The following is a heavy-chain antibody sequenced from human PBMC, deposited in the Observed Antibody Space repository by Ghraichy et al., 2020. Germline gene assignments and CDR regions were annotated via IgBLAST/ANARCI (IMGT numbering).Heavy chain of an antibody. Sequence: GGSLRLSCAASGFTFSSYWMHWVRQAPGKGLVWVSRVSGDGTATTYADPVKGRVTISRDHAKNTLFLQMHSLRAEDTAVYYCARPGAGFDYWGQGTLVTVSS. J-gene: IGHJ4*02. V-gene: IGHV3-74*01. CDR2: VSGDGTAT. CDR1: GFTFSSYW. CDR3: ARPGAGFDY.